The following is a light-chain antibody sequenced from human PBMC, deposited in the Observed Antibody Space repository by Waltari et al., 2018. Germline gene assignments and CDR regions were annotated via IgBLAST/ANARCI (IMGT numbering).Light chain of an antibody. CDR3: HQYNDWPQT. CDR2: AVS. J-gene: IGKJ2*01. Sequence: EIVMTQSPPTLSVSPGERATLSCRASQSVTNNLAWYQQKPGQPPRLLIYAVSTRAAGIPARISGSGSGTEFTLTISGRQSEDFAVYYCHQYNDWPQTFGQGTKLDIK. V-gene: IGKV3-15*01. CDR1: QSVTNN.